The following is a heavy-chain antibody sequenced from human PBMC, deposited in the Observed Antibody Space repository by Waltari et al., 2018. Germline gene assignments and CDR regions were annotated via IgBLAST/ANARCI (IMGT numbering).Heavy chain of an antibody. J-gene: IGHJ6*03. V-gene: IGHV1-2*06. D-gene: IGHD1-26*01. CDR3: AREGGGSPLTRYYYMDV. Sequence: QQQLVQSGAEVKKPGASVKVSCKASGYTFTGYYMHWVRQAPGQGLEWMGRINPNSGGTNYAQKFQGRVTMTRDTSISTAYMELSRLRSDDTAVYYCAREGGGSPLTRYYYMDVWGKGTTVTVSS. CDR1: GYTFTGYY. CDR2: INPNSGGT.